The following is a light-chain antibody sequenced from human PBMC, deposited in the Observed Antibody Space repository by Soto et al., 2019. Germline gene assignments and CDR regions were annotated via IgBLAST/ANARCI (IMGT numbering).Light chain of an antibody. CDR2: DVS. CDR1: SSDVGGYNY. V-gene: IGLV2-14*01. Sequence: QSALTQPASVSGSPGQSITISCTGTSSDVGGYNYVSWYQQHPGKAPKLMIYDVSNRPSGVSNRFSGSKSGNTASLTISGLQAEDGADYYCSSYTSSRDVFGTGTEVTVL. CDR3: SSYTSSRDV. J-gene: IGLJ1*01.